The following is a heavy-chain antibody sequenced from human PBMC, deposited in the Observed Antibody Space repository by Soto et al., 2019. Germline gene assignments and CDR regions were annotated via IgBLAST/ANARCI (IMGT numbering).Heavy chain of an antibody. CDR3: ARETSFSSGLTDY. Sequence: EVQLVESGGGSVQPGGSLRLSCSASGSTFSRYWMHWVRQVPGKGLQWVSHINGDGAIKNYADSVSGRFPVSRDNAKSTLYVQMSSLRAVDTSVYYCARETSFSSGLTDYWGQGTLVTVSS. CDR1: GSTFSRYW. V-gene: IGHV3-74*01. J-gene: IGHJ4*02. CDR2: INGDGAIK. D-gene: IGHD3-22*01.